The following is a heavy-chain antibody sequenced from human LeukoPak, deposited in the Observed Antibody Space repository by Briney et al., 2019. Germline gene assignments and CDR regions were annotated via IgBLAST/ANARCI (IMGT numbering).Heavy chain of an antibody. J-gene: IGHJ4*02. CDR1: GFTFSSYA. Sequence: GGSLRLSCAASGFTFSSYAMSWVRQAPGKGLEWVSAISGSVGSTYYAHSLKGGFTISRDNSKNTSYLQMNSLRAEDTAGYSGAKKSFASGWYKYWGQGNLVTVSS. CDR3: AKKSFASGWYKY. V-gene: IGHV3-23*01. CDR2: ISGSVGST. D-gene: IGHD6-19*01.